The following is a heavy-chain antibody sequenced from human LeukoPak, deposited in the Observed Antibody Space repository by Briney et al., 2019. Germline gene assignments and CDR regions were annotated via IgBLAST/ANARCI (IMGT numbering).Heavy chain of an antibody. D-gene: IGHD3-3*01. Sequence: GGSLRLSCAASGFTISSYYMNWVRQAPGKGLEWVSVIYSGGSTDYADSVKGRFTISRDNSKNTLYLQMNSLRAEDTAVYYCAKGLRYDFWSGYYTPDAFDIWGQGTMVTISS. CDR2: IYSGGST. J-gene: IGHJ3*02. CDR3: AKGLRYDFWSGYYTPDAFDI. V-gene: IGHV3-53*01. CDR1: GFTISSYY.